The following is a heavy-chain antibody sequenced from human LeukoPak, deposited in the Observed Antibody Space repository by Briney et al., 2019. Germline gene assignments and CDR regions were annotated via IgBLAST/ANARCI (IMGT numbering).Heavy chain of an antibody. D-gene: IGHD4-23*01. J-gene: IGHJ4*02. CDR1: GFLFSSYE. CDR3: ARDSYYGGTQDY. CDR2: ISTSGGTI. V-gene: IGHV3-48*03. Sequence: GGSLRLSCAASGFLFSSYEMNWVRQAPGKGLEWVSYISTSGGTIYYADSVKGRFTISRDNAKSSLYLQMNSLRAEDTAVYYCARDSYYGGTQDYWGQGTLVTVSS.